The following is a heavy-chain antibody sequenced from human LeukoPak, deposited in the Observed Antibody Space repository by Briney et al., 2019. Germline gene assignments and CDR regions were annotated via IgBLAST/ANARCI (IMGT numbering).Heavy chain of an antibody. V-gene: IGHV4-34*01. CDR1: GDSISGYH. D-gene: IGHD5-18*01. Sequence: PSETLSLTCGVYGDSISGYHWTYIRQPPGKGLEWIGEINRSGSTNYNPSLKSRVTISLDTSKNQFSLRLTSVTAADTAVYYCARRTDTRGYRRFEYWGQGTPVTVSS. J-gene: IGHJ4*02. CDR3: ARRTDTRGYRRFEY. CDR2: INRSGST.